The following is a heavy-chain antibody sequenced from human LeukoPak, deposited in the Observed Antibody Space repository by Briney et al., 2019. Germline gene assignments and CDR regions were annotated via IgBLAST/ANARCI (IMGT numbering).Heavy chain of an antibody. CDR1: GVTFNNAC. Sequence: PGGSLRLSCAASGVTFNNACMSWGRQGPRKGVEWGGRIKSRTDVGTTEYTLPVKGRFRISRDDSKNTLFLQMNSLNTEDTAVYYCTPWGDFWGAYYKGYWGQGTLVTVSS. D-gene: IGHD3-3*01. V-gene: IGHV3-15*01. CDR2: IKSRTDVGTT. CDR3: TPWGDFWGAYYKGY. J-gene: IGHJ4*02.